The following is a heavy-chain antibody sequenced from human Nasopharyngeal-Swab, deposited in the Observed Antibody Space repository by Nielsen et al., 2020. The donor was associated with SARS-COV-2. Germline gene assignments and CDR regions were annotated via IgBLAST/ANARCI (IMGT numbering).Heavy chain of an antibody. CDR3: ARGWSGYYTAFWFDP. Sequence: WTRQPPGKGLEWVANIKQDGSEKYYVDSVKGRFTISRDNAKNSLYLQMNSLRAEDTAVYYCARGWSGYYTAFWFDPWGQGTLVTVSS. CDR2: IKQDGSEK. J-gene: IGHJ5*02. V-gene: IGHV3-7*01. D-gene: IGHD3-3*01.